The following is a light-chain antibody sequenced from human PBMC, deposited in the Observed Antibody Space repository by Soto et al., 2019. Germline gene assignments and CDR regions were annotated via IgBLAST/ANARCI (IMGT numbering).Light chain of an antibody. CDR1: QSVSSN. V-gene: IGKV3-15*01. CDR2: GAS. J-gene: IGKJ1*01. Sequence: EIVMTQSPATLSVSPGERVTLSCRASQSVSSNLAWYQQKPGQAPRLLIYGASTRATGIPARFSGSGSGTEFTLTISGLQSEDFAVYYCQQYNNWPRTFGQGTKVEIK. CDR3: QQYNNWPRT.